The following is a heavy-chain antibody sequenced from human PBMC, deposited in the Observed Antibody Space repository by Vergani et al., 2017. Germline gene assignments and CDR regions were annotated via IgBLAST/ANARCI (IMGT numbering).Heavy chain of an antibody. Sequence: QVQLQESGPGLVKPSQTPSLTCSFSGDSIRSGVYYWNWIRQHPGKGLEWIGYIYSTGSTHHNPSLRRRINMSVDTSKNQFSLKLNSVTAADTAMYYCARMGGYDEGDAFRIGYFDSWGPGILVTVSS. CDR2: IYSTGST. CDR3: ARMGGYDEGDAFRIGYFDS. D-gene: IGHD3-22*01. CDR1: GDSIRSGVYY. J-gene: IGHJ4*02. V-gene: IGHV4-31*03.